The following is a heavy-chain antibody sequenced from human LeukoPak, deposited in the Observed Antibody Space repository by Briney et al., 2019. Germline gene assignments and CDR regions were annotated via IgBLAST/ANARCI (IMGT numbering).Heavy chain of an antibody. Sequence: GGSLRLSCTASGFTFGDYAMSWVRQAPGKGLEWVAVISYDGSNKYYAGSVKGRFTISRDNSKNTLYLQMNSLRAEDTAVYYCARDRDEWEPAPFDYWGQGTLVTVSS. D-gene: IGHD1-26*01. CDR1: GFTFGDYA. V-gene: IGHV3-30*04. CDR3: ARDRDEWEPAPFDY. J-gene: IGHJ4*02. CDR2: ISYDGSNK.